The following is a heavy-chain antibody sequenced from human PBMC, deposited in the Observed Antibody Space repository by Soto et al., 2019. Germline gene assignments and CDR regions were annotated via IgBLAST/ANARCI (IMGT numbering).Heavy chain of an antibody. D-gene: IGHD3-3*01. Sequence: QVQLQESGPGLVKPSQTLSLTCTVSGGSISSGDYYRSWIRQPPGKGLEWIGYIYYSGSTYYNPSLKSRVTISVDTSKNQFSLKLSSVTAADTAVYYCAREVTYDFWSPDYWGQGTLVTVSS. J-gene: IGHJ4*02. CDR2: IYYSGST. CDR1: GGSISSGDYY. CDR3: AREVTYDFWSPDY. V-gene: IGHV4-30-4*01.